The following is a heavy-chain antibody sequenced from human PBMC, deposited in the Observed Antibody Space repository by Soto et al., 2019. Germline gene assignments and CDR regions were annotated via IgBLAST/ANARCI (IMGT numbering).Heavy chain of an antibody. CDR1: GFTFIDAW. Sequence: GGSLRLSCAASGFTFIDAWMIWCGHSAGKGWDWVGRIKSKSDGGTTEYAAPVRGRFTISRDDSKNTLYLQMNSLKTEDTAVYYCTTDLWRIAVVVGSTGYFNPWGQGTPVTVSS. D-gene: IGHD2-15*01. J-gene: IGHJ5*02. V-gene: IGHV3-15*01. CDR3: TTDLWRIAVVVGSTGYFNP. CDR2: IKSKSDGGTT.